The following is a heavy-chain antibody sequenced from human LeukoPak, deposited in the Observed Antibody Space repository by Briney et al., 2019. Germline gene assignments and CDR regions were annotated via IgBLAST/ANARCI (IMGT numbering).Heavy chain of an antibody. CDR1: VGSTSSYY. D-gene: IGHD1-26*01. V-gene: IGHV4-59*08. CDR3: ARLQVGATFDH. CDR2: IDYSGGT. Sequence: PSETLSHTRTHSVGSTSSYYRCWVPQPPRKGREWIGFIDYSGGTNYNPSLKSRVTISVDTSTNQFSLRLSSVTAADTAIYYCARLQVGATFDHWGRGTLVTVSS. J-gene: IGHJ4*02.